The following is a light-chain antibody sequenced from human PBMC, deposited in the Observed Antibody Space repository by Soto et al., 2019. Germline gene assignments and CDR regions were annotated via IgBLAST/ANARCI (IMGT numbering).Light chain of an antibody. V-gene: IGKV3-20*01. CDR3: QQYGSSPTWT. CDR1: QSVSSNY. J-gene: IGKJ1*01. CDR2: GAS. Sequence: ESVLTQSPGTLSLSPGERSTVSCSSIQSVSSNYLAWYQQKPGQAPRLLIYGASTRATGIPDRFSGSGSGTDFTLTISRLEPEDSAVYYCQQYGSSPTWTFGQGTKVDIK.